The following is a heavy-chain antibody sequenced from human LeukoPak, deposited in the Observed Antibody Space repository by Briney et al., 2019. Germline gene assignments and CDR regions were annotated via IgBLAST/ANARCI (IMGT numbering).Heavy chain of an antibody. CDR1: GGSISSSSYY. V-gene: IGHV4-39*01. J-gene: IGHJ5*02. CDR3: ARATYSSGWYFRARQNWFDP. D-gene: IGHD6-19*01. CDR2: IYYSGST. Sequence: SETLSLTCTVSGGSISSSSYYWGWIRQPPGKGLEWIGSIYYSGSTYYNPSLKSRVTISVDTSKNQFSLKLSSVTAADTAVYYCARATYSSGWYFRARQNWFDPWGQGTLVTVSS.